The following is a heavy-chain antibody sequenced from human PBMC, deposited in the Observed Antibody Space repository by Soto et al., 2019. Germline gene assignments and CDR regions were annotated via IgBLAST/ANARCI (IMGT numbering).Heavy chain of an antibody. D-gene: IGHD2-15*01. Sequence: KGLEWIGHMYHSGTTNYNSSLKSRVTISTDTSKNQFSLKLSTVTAADTAVYYCAIRSGQDCRGGICYLYFDSWGQGTLVTVSS. CDR2: MYHSGTT. J-gene: IGHJ4*02. CDR3: AIRSGQDCRGGICYLYFDS. V-gene: IGHV4-59*08.